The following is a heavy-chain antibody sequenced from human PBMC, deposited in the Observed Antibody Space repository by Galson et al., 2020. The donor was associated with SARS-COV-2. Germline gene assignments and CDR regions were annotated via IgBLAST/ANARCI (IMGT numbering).Heavy chain of an antibody. CDR1: SGSISSRRYY. J-gene: IGHJ4*02. CDR2: VSYSGTT. V-gene: IGHV4-39*07. D-gene: IGHD6-13*01. CDR3: AREAGNSWYFDY. Sequence: SETLSLTCHVSSGSISSRRYYWGWIRQPPGRGLEWIGSVSYSGTTYYKPSLKSRVTVSVDTSKNQFSLRLNSVTAADTAVYYCAREAGNSWYFDYWAQGTLVTVSS.